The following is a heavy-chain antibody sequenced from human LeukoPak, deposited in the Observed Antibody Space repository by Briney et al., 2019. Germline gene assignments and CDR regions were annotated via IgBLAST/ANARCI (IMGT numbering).Heavy chain of an antibody. CDR2: IYYSGST. D-gene: IGHD6-13*01. Sequence: SETLSPTCTVSGGSISSYYWIWIRQPPGKGLEWIGYIYYSGSTNYNPSLKSRVTISVDTSKNQFSLKLSSVTAADTAVYYCARYSSSVDYWGQGTLVTVSS. V-gene: IGHV4-59*01. J-gene: IGHJ4*02. CDR3: ARYSSSVDY. CDR1: GGSISSYY.